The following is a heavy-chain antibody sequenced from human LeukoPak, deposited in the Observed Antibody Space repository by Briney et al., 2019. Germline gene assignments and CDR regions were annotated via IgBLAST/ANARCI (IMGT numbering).Heavy chain of an antibody. V-gene: IGHV1-69*13. D-gene: IGHD3-22*01. J-gene: IGHJ4*02. Sequence: SVKVSCKASGGTFSSYAISWVRQAPGQGLEWMGGIIPIFGTANYAQKFQGRVTITADESTSTAYMELSSLRSDDTAVYYCARGGVHYYDSSGHHDYWGQGTLVTVSS. CDR2: IIPIFGTA. CDR1: GGTFSSYA. CDR3: ARGGVHYYDSSGHHDY.